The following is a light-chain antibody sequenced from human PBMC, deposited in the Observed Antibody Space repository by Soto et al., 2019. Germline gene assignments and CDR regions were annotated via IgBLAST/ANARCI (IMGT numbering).Light chain of an antibody. V-gene: IGKV1-33*01. CDR3: QQLRMYPST. CDR1: QDISNY. Sequence: DIQMTQSPSSLSASVGDRVTITCQASQDISNYLNWYQQKPGNAPILLIHDASTVNTGVPSRFSGSGSGTDFALTITSLQAEDFETYYCQQLRMYPSTFGGGTKVDIK. CDR2: DAS. J-gene: IGKJ4*01.